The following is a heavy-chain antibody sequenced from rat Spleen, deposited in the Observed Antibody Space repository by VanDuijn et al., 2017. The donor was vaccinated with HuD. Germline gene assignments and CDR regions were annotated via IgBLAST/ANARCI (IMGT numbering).Heavy chain of an antibody. V-gene: IGHV2-1*01. D-gene: IGHD1-7*01. J-gene: IGHJ1*01. CDR1: GFSLTTYN. CDR3: ARQTLWISDWYFDF. Sequence: VQLKESGPGLVQPSQTLSLTCTVSGFSLTTYNVHWVRQPPGKGLEWMGAMWNGGGTDYNSAFKSRLSISRDTSKSQVFLKRNSLQTDDTAKYFCARQTLWISDWYFDFWGPGTMVTVSS. CDR2: MWNGGGT.